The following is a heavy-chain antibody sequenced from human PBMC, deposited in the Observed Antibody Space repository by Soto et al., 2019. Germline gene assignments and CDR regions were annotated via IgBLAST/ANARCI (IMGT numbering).Heavy chain of an antibody. D-gene: IGHD4-4*01. CDR3: ARWLDHSKIGY. J-gene: IGHJ4*02. V-gene: IGHV4-34*01. CDR1: RGSLNDYY. CDR2: ISQGEDT. Sequence: SETLSITCAVNRGSLNDYYMSWIRQSPGKGLEGIGEISQGEDTKYNPSLKSRVTMSRDLYKNQFSLRLNSVTDADSAVYYCARWLDHSKIGYWGPGTLVTVSS.